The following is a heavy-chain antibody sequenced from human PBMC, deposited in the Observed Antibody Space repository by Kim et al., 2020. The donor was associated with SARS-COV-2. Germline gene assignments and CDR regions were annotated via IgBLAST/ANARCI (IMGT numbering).Heavy chain of an antibody. CDR2: ISSSSSYI. CDR1: GFTFSSYS. V-gene: IGHV3-21*04. J-gene: IGHJ2*01. D-gene: IGHD5-12*01. CDR3: ARDRGVGGYSGYERPSLLDL. Sequence: GGSLRLSCAASGFTFSSYSMNWVRQAPGKGLEWVSSISSSSSYIYYADSVKGRFTISRDNAKNSLYLQMNSLRAEDTAVYYCARDRGVGGYSGYERPSLLDLWGRGTLAPVPS.